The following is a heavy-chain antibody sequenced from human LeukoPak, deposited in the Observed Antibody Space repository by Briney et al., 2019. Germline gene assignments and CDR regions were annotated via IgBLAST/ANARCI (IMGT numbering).Heavy chain of an antibody. Sequence: GGTLRLSCAASGFTFSSYGMSWVRQAPGKGLEWVSAISTSGYGTYYADSVKGRFTISRDNSKNTLYLQMNSLRAEDTAVYYCAKSSGTYSLWYFDLWGRGTLVTVSS. CDR1: GFTFSSYG. D-gene: IGHD1-26*01. CDR3: AKSSGTYSLWYFDL. V-gene: IGHV3-23*01. J-gene: IGHJ2*01. CDR2: ISTSGYGT.